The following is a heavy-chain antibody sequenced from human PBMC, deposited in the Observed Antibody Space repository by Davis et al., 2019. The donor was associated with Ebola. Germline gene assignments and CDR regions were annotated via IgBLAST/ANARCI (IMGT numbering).Heavy chain of an antibody. CDR2: INVDGSST. Sequence: GESLKTPCAASGFTFSIYWMHWVRQVPGKGLASVSRINVDGSSTSYADSVSGRFTISRDNAKNTLYVQMNSLRVEDTAVYYCASLPYFNSRSYMGESFDIWGQGTMVAVSS. CDR3: ASLPYFNSRSYMGESFDI. V-gene: IGHV3-74*01. CDR1: GFTFSIYW. J-gene: IGHJ3*02. D-gene: IGHD2/OR15-2a*01.